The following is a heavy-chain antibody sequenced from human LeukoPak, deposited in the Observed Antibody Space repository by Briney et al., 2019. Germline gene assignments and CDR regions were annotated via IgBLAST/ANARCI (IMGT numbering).Heavy chain of an antibody. CDR2: IYSSGTT. CDR3: ARGPRSGHHDY. D-gene: IGHD6-19*01. V-gene: IGHV4-4*07. Sequence: SETLPLTCSVAGGSVSSYFWSWIRQPAGKGLEWIGRIYSSGTTNYNPSLKSRVTMSVDTSKNQFSLKLNSVTAADTAVYYCARGPRSGHHDYWGQGVLVTVSS. CDR1: GGSVSSYF. J-gene: IGHJ4*02.